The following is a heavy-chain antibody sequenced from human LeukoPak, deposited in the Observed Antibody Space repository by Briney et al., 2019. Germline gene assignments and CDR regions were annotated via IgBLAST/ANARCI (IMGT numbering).Heavy chain of an antibody. Sequence: ASVNVSCKASGYTFTGYYMHWVRQAPGQGLEWMGWINPNSGGTNYAQNFQGRVTMTRDTSISTAYMELSRLRADDTAVYYCARSANPATAFDYWGQGTLVTVSS. CDR3: ARSANPATAFDY. V-gene: IGHV1-2*02. D-gene: IGHD2-21*02. CDR1: GYTFTGYY. CDR2: INPNSGGT. J-gene: IGHJ4*02.